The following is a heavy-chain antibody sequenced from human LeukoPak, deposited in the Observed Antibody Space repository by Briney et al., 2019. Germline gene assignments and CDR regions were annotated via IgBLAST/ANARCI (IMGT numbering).Heavy chain of an antibody. D-gene: IGHD3-22*01. V-gene: IGHV4-34*01. CDR1: GGSFGGYY. Sequence: PSETLSLTCAVYGGSFGGYYWSWIRQPPGKGLEWIGEINHSGSTNYNPSLKSRVTISVDTSKNQFSLKLSSVTAADTAVYYCAREPDYYDSSGYYGHWFDPWGQGTLVTVSS. J-gene: IGHJ5*02. CDR2: INHSGST. CDR3: AREPDYYDSSGYYGHWFDP.